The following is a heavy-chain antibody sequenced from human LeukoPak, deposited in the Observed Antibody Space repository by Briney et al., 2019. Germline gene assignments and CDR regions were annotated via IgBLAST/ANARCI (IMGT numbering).Heavy chain of an antibody. J-gene: IGHJ4*02. V-gene: IGHV4-31*03. CDR2: IYYTGTT. CDR3: ARKAQLWRFSGEYFDS. CDR1: GGSISSGDYY. D-gene: IGHD6-13*01. Sequence: SETLSLTCTVSGGSISSGDYYWSWIRHHPGKGLEYIGYIYYTGTTYYNPSLKSRVTMSVDTSKNQFSLKLSSVTAADTAVYYCARKAQLWRFSGEYFDSWGQGTLVTVSS.